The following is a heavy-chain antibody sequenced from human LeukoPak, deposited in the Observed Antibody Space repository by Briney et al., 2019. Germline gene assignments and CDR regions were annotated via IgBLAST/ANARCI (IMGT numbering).Heavy chain of an antibody. V-gene: IGHV3-21*06. D-gene: IGHD3-22*01. J-gene: IGHJ4*02. CDR3: ARDFFHSSESRPFDY. Sequence: GSLGLSFAASRFTLRSFPLNRVRPAPGKGVEVVSCIFSRSESILYAGSVKGRFTISRDNAKNLLYLQMDSLRVEDTAIYYCARDFFHSSESRPFDYWGQGTLVTVSS. CDR2: IFSRSESI. CDR1: RFTLRSFP.